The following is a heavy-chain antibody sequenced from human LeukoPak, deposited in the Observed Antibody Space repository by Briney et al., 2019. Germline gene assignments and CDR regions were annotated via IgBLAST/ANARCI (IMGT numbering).Heavy chain of an antibody. CDR3: ARTIAQYTNTWLYYYYGLDV. CDR1: GFIFRSFG. Sequence: PGGSLRLSCTASGFIFRSFGMSWVRQAPGQGLEWVSSINVGGEDTYYADSVKGRFTISRDNSETTLYLQMNSLGADDTALYYCARTIAQYTNTWLYYYYGLDVWGQGTTVTVSS. CDR2: INVGGEDT. V-gene: IGHV3-23*01. D-gene: IGHD6-13*01. J-gene: IGHJ6*02.